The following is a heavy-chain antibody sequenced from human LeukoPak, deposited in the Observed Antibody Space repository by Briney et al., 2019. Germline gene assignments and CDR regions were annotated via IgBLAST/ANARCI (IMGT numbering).Heavy chain of an antibody. V-gene: IGHV3-30*18. CDR2: ISYDGSNK. D-gene: IGHD3-9*01. Sequence: PGRSLRLSCAASGFTFSSYGMLWVRQAPGKGLEWVAVISYDGSNKYYADSVKGRFTISRDNSKNTLYLQINSLRAEDTAVYYCAKDFDPYAIDAFDIWGQGTMVTVSS. J-gene: IGHJ3*02. CDR3: AKDFDPYAIDAFDI. CDR1: GFTFSSYG.